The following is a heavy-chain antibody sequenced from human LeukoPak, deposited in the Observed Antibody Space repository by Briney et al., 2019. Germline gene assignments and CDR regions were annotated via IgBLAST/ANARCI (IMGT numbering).Heavy chain of an antibody. CDR2: IKKDGSEK. CDR3: ARDRLHYGEYEKTFDY. V-gene: IGHV3-7*01. D-gene: IGHD4-17*01. CDR1: GFTFSSYW. Sequence: AGGSLRLSCAASGFTFSSYWMSWVRQAPGKGLEWVANIKKDGSEKYYVDSVKGRFTISRDNAKTSLYLQMNSLRAEDTAVYYCARDRLHYGEYEKTFDYWGQGTLVSVSS. J-gene: IGHJ4*02.